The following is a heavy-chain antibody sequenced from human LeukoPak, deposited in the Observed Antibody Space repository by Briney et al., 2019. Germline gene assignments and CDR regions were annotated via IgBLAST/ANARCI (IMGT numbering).Heavy chain of an antibody. CDR3: AKLLGTVTTYDF. Sequence: GGSLRLSCGASGFTFSRNWMSWVRQTPGKGLEWVASIDPEGSRKYYLDSVRGRFTITRDNAKNSLYLQMTNLGAEDTAVYYCAKLLGTVTTYDFWGQGTLVTVS. D-gene: IGHD3-10*01. V-gene: IGHV3-7*01. J-gene: IGHJ4*02. CDR1: GFTFSRNW. CDR2: IDPEGSRK.